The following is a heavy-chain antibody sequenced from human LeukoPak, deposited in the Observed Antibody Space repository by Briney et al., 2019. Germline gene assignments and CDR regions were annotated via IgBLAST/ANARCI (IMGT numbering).Heavy chain of an antibody. Sequence: SETLSSRSAVAGGSITSCSWGWLRQPPGKGLEWIGYIYYTGSTNYNPSLKSRVTMLVDMSKNQFSLRLSSVTAADTAVYYCSRHRECSISAPFDFLGQGTMVTVSS. J-gene: IGHJ3*01. CDR2: IYYTGST. V-gene: IGHV4-59*08. CDR1: GGSITSCS. CDR3: SRHRECSISAPFDF. D-gene: IGHD6-13*01.